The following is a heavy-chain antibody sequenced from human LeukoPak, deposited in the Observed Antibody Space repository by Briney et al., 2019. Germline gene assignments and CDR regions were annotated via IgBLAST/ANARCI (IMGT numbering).Heavy chain of an antibody. CDR1: GGSISSSGYY. J-gene: IGHJ5*02. Sequence: SETLSLTCTVSGGSISSSGYYWGWIRQPPGKGLEWIGNIYYAGSTYYNPSLKSRVTISVDTSKNQFSLKLSSVTAADTAVYYCARHSRTVGSVGIDPWGQGTLVTVSS. V-gene: IGHV4-39*01. CDR3: ARHSRTVGSVGIDP. CDR2: IYYAGST. D-gene: IGHD4-23*01.